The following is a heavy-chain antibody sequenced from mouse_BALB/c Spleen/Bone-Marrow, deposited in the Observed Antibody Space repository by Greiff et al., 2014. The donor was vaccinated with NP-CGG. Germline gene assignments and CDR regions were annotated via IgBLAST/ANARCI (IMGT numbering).Heavy chain of an antibody. D-gene: IGHD2-2*01. Sequence: VQLVESGAELARPGASVKMSCKASGYTFTTYTMHWVKQWPGQGLEWIGYINPSSGYTNYNQKFKDKATLTADKSSSTAYMQLSSLTSEDSAVYFCAKRDIYYGYDGNAMDYWGQGTSVTVSS. CDR1: GYTFTTYT. CDR3: AKRDIYYGYDGNAMDY. CDR2: INPSSGYT. J-gene: IGHJ4*01. V-gene: IGHV1-4*01.